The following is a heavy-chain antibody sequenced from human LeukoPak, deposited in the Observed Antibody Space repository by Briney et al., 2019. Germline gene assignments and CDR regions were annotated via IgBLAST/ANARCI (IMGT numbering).Heavy chain of an antibody. CDR2: IQGGGSA. Sequence: PSETLSLTCDVSGGSITPYYWNWIRQTPGKGLEWIGFIQGGGSAYYNPSLKSRLSISVDMSKNQVSLRLNSVTAADTAVYYGSRQQWDSNSGDDYWGQGTLVTVSS. CDR3: SRQQWDSNSGDDY. J-gene: IGHJ4*02. CDR1: GGSITPYY. D-gene: IGHD6-6*01. V-gene: IGHV4-59*08.